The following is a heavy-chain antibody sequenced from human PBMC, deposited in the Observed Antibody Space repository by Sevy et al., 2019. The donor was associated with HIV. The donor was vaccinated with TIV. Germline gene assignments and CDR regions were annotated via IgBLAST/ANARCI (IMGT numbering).Heavy chain of an antibody. V-gene: IGHV3-23*01. CDR3: AKDVPDQSWYDDFWSGSPCFDY. D-gene: IGHD3-3*01. Sequence: GGSLRLSCVGSGFRFGSQAMSWVRQAPGKGLEWVSGMSGRGDSRGYAYSVKGRLTISRDNSKNTVYLQMNSLTAEDTALYYCAKDVPDQSWYDDFWSGSPCFDYWGRGILVTVSS. CDR1: GFRFGSQA. J-gene: IGHJ4*01. CDR2: MSGRGDSR.